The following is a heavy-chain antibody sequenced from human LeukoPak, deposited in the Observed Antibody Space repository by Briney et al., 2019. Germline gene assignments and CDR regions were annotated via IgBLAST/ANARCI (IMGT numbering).Heavy chain of an antibody. CDR3: AQDRAWIEFYF. D-gene: IGHD5-12*01. V-gene: IGHV3-53*01. Sequence: GGSLRLSCAVSGFTVSGNYMSWVRQAPGKGLEWVSLIYSGGTTYYADSVRGRFTISRDNSKNTMYLQMNSLRAEDTAVYYCAQDRAWIEFYFWGQGTLVTVSS. CDR2: IYSGGTT. CDR1: GFTVSGNY. J-gene: IGHJ4*02.